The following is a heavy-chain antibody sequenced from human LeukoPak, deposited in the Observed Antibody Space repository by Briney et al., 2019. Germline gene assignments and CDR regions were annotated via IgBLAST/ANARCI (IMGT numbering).Heavy chain of an antibody. CDR1: GFTFSDFA. CDR3: ARERRGDRHDSLDI. Sequence: GGSLRLSCAASGFTFSDFAMHWVRQAPGKGLEWMTIISYDASSIYYADSVRGRFTISRDNSKNTLYQQMNSLRAEDTAVYYCARERRGDRHDSLDIWGQGTMVTVSS. V-gene: IGHV3-30*04. CDR2: ISYDASSI. D-gene: IGHD2-21*01. J-gene: IGHJ3*02.